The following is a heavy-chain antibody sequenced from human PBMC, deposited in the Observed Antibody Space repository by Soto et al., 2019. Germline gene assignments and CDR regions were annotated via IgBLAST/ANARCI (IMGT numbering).Heavy chain of an antibody. V-gene: IGHV3-33*02. J-gene: IGHJ4*02. CDR3: AFGNLSYYFDY. D-gene: IGHD3-16*01. Sequence: GGSLRLSCVASGFAFSSFGMHWVRQAPGKGLEWVAIIWYDGSDKYYGDSAKGRFTISRDNSKNTLFLQMNSLRAEDTAVYHCAFGNLSYYFDYWGQGTPVTVSS. CDR1: GFAFSSFG. CDR2: IWYDGSDK.